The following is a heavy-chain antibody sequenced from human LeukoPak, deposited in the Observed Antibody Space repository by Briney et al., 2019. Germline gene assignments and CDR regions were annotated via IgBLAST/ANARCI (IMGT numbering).Heavy chain of an antibody. Sequence: ASVKVSCKASGYTFTSYGISWVRQAPGQGLEWMGWISAYNGNTNYAQKLQGRVTMTTDTSTSTAYMELRSLRSDDTAVYYCARGAQSGYYGSGKDGMDVWGQGTTVTVSS. CDR1: GYTFTSYG. D-gene: IGHD3-10*01. CDR2: ISAYNGNT. J-gene: IGHJ6*02. V-gene: IGHV1-18*01. CDR3: ARGAQSGYYGSGKDGMDV.